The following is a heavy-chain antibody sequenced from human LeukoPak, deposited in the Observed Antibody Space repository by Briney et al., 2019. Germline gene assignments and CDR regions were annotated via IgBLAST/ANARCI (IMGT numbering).Heavy chain of an antibody. J-gene: IGHJ4*02. CDR1: GGSISSYY. Sequence: PSETLSLTCTVAGGSISSYYWSWIRQPPGKGLEWIGYIHYSGSTNYNPSLKSRVTISLDTSNNQFSLKLSSVTAADTAVYYCARMGRYSGYATHWGQGTLVTVSS. CDR2: IHYSGST. CDR3: ARMGRYSGYATH. V-gene: IGHV4-59*08. D-gene: IGHD5-12*01.